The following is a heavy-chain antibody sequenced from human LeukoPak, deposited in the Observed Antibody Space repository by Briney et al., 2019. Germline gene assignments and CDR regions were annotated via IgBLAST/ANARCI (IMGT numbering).Heavy chain of an antibody. D-gene: IGHD6-19*01. V-gene: IGHV3-74*01. CDR3: ARGQAQQWLVSPWNYYSMDV. J-gene: IGHJ6*03. CDR1: GFSFSSYW. Sequence: PGGSLRLSCAASGFSFSSYWMHWVRQAPGKGLVWVSRLNSDGSSTTYADSVKGRFTISRDNAKNTLYLQMNSLRAEDTAVYYCARGQAQQWLVSPWNYYSMDVWGKGTTVTISS. CDR2: LNSDGSST.